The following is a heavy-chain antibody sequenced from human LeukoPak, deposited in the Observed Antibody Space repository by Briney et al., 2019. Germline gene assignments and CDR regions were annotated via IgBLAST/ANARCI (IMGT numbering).Heavy chain of an antibody. CDR3: ARCLHDYGCLGYFDW. J-gene: IGHJ4*02. CDR1: GDIVLSYSAA. Sequence: SQTLSLTCVICGDIVLSYSAAGNWPTQSPSRGVEWLGRSYYMSNWVKNYAESVESRITINPDTSKNQFSLQLNSVTPEDTAIYYCARCLHDYGCLGYFDWWGQGTLVTVSS. D-gene: IGHD4/OR15-4a*01. CDR2: SYYMSNWVK. V-gene: IGHV6-1*01.